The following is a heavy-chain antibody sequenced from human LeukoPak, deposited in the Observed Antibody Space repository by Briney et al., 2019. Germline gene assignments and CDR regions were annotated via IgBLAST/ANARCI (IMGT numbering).Heavy chain of an antibody. Sequence: ASVKVSCKASGGTFSSYAISWVRQAPGQGLEWMGRIIPIFGTANYAQKFKGRVTITTDESTSTAYMELSSLRSEDTAVYYCARGLRTIFGVVIIHNWFDPWGQGTLVTVSS. CDR2: IIPIFGTA. V-gene: IGHV1-69*05. CDR1: GGTFSSYA. D-gene: IGHD3-3*01. J-gene: IGHJ5*02. CDR3: ARGLRTIFGVVIIHNWFDP.